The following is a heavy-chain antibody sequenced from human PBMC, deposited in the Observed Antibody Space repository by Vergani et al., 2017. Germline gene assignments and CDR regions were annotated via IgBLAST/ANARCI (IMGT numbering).Heavy chain of an antibody. Sequence: QVQLVQSGAEVKKPGSSVKVSCKASGGPFSSYAISWVRQAPGQGLEWMGGIIPIFGTANYAQKFQGRVTITADESTSTAYMELSSLRSEDTAVYYCAGQKSEYSSSSPERWCDPWGQGTLVTVSS. CDR2: IIPIFGTA. J-gene: IGHJ5*02. CDR3: AGQKSEYSSSSPERWCDP. D-gene: IGHD6-6*01. CDR1: GGPFSSYA. V-gene: IGHV1-69*01.